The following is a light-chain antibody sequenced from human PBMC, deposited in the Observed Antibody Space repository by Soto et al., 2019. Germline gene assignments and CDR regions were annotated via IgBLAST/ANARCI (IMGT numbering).Light chain of an antibody. J-gene: IGKJ1*01. CDR3: MQALQTPT. V-gene: IGKV2-28*01. CDR1: QSLLHSNGYNY. CDR2: LGS. Sequence: DIVMTQSPLSLPVTPGEPASISCRSSQSLLHSNGYNYLDWYLQKPGQSPQLLIYLGSNRASGVPDRCSGSGSGTDFTLEISRVEAEDVGVYYCMQALQTPTFGQGPKVEIK.